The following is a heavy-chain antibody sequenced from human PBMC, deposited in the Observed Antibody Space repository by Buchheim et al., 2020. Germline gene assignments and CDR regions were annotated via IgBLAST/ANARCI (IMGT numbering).Heavy chain of an antibody. CDR3: ARAKGTWIQLWLREHPLDY. CDR1: GDSVSSNSAA. D-gene: IGHD5-18*01. Sequence: QVQLQQSGPGLVKPSQTLSLTCAISGDSVSSNSAAWNWIRQSPSRGLEWLGRTYYRSKWYNDYAVSVKSRITINPDTSKNQFSLQLNSVTPENTAMYYCARAKGTWIQLWLREHPLDYWGQGTL. J-gene: IGHJ4*02. CDR2: TYYRSKWYN. V-gene: IGHV6-1*01.